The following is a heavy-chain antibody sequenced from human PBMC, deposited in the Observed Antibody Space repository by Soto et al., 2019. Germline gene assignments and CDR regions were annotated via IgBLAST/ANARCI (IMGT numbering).Heavy chain of an antibody. J-gene: IGHJ6*02. Sequence: EVQLVESGGGLIQPGGSLRLSCAASGFTVSSNYMSWVRQAPGKGLEWVSVIYSGGSTYYADSVKGRFTISRDNSKNTRYLQMKSLRAEDTAVYYCARDPSPDGYYGMDVWGQGTTVTVS. V-gene: IGHV3-53*01. CDR1: GFTVSSNY. CDR3: ARDPSPDGYYGMDV. CDR2: IYSGGST.